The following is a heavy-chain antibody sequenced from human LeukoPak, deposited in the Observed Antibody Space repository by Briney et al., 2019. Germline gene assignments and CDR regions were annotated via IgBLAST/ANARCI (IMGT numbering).Heavy chain of an antibody. J-gene: IGHJ4*02. V-gene: IGHV4-30-4*08. CDR1: GGSISSGDYY. CDR3: ARESYYYDSSGYGQKKPYYFDY. CDR2: IYYSGST. D-gene: IGHD3-22*01. Sequence: SQTLSLTCTVSGGSISSGDYYWSWIRQPPGKGLEWIGYIYYSGSTYYNPSLKSRVTISVDTSKNQFSLKLSSVTAAVTAVYYCARESYYYDSSGYGQKKPYYFDYWGQGTLVTVSS.